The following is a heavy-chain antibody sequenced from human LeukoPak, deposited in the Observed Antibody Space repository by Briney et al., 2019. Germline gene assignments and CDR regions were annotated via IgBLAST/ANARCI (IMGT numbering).Heavy chain of an antibody. CDR3: ARIQLFHGDFDY. CDR1: GFSFSNYA. Sequence: GGSLRLSCAASGFSFSNYAMTWVRQAPGKGLEWVANIKQDGSEKYYVGSVKGRFTISRDNAKNSLHLQMDSLRAEDTAVYYCARIQLFHGDFDYWGQGTPVTVSS. V-gene: IGHV3-7*03. D-gene: IGHD3-10*02. J-gene: IGHJ4*02. CDR2: IKQDGSEK.